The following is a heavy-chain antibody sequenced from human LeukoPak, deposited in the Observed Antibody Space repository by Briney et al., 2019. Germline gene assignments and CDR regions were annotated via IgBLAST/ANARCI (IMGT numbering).Heavy chain of an antibody. CDR3: ARDYFEGGKFGLWALNKSYYYYMDV. D-gene: IGHD3-10*01. Sequence: SETLSLTCTVSGYSLSSGYYWGWIRQPPGKGLEWIGSIYHSGSTYYKPSLKSRVTISVDTSKNQFSLKLSSVTAADTAVYYCARDYFEGGKFGLWALNKSYYYYMDVWGKGTTVTVSS. CDR1: GYSLSSGYY. CDR2: IYHSGST. V-gene: IGHV4-38-2*02. J-gene: IGHJ6*03.